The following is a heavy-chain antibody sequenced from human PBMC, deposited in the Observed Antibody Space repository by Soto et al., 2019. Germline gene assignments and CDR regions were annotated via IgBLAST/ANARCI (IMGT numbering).Heavy chain of an antibody. J-gene: IGHJ4*02. CDR1: GGTFISYG. Sequence: QVQLAQSGAEVKKPGSSVRVSCKASGGTFISYGISWVRQAPGQGLEWMGRIIPIFDTSNYAQKFHDRLIPTADESTHRAYMERSSLTSEDTAVYSCARDQGDDYGGTDFDNWGQGPLVTVSS. D-gene: IGHD4-17*01. CDR3: ARDQGDDYGGTDFDN. CDR2: IIPIFDTS. V-gene: IGHV1-69*15.